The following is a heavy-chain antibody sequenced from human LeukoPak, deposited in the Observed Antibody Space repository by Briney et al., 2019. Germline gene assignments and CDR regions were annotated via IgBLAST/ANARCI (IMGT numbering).Heavy chain of an antibody. CDR3: ARTYGSGSYYH. CDR1: GGSISSGDYY. V-gene: IGHV4-30-4*08. J-gene: IGHJ5*02. CDR2: IYYSAST. Sequence: PSETLSLTCTVSGGSISSGDYYWSWIRQPPGKGLEWIGYIYYSASTYYNPALKSRVTISVDTSKNQFSLKLSSVTAADTAVYYCARTYGSGSYYHWGQGTLVTVSS. D-gene: IGHD3-10*01.